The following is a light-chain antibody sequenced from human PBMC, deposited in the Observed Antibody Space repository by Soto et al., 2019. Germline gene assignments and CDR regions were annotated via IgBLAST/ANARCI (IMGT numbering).Light chain of an antibody. CDR1: QSVSSSY. CDR3: QQYGSSPVT. J-gene: IGKJ1*01. CDR2: GAS. Sequence: IVLTHSPGTLSLSPGERATLSCRASQSVSSSYLAWYQQKPGQAPRLLIYGASSRATGIPARFSGSGSGTDFTLTISSLEPEDFAVYYCQQYGSSPVTFGQGTKVDIK. V-gene: IGKV3-20*01.